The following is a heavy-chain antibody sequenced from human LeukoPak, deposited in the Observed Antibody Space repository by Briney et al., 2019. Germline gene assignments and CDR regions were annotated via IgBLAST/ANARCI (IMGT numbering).Heavy chain of an antibody. Sequence: SETMSLTCTVSGGSISSYYWSWIRQPPGKGLEWIGYIYYSGSTNYNPSRKSRATTSVDTSNNQFSLKLSSVTAADTAVYYCARIIVVPAAKAAFDIWGQGTMVTVSS. D-gene: IGHD2-2*01. V-gene: IGHV4-59*01. J-gene: IGHJ3*02. CDR3: ARIIVVPAAKAAFDI. CDR2: IYYSGST. CDR1: GGSISSYY.